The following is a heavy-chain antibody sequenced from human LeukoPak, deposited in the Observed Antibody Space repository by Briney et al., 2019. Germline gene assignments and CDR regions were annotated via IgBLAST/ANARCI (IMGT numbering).Heavy chain of an antibody. Sequence: NPSETLSLTCAVYGGSFSGYYWSWIRQPPGKGLEWIGEINHSGSTNYNPSLKSRVTISVDTSKNQFSLKLSSVTAADTAVYYCARHPPYNNWFDPWGQGTLVTVSS. D-gene: IGHD3-16*01. CDR2: INHSGST. CDR1: GGSFSGYY. J-gene: IGHJ5*02. V-gene: IGHV4-34*01. CDR3: ARHPPYNNWFDP.